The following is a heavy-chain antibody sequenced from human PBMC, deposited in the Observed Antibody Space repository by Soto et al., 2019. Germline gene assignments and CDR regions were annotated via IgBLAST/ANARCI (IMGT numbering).Heavy chain of an antibody. CDR3: AKDEWELPGVFDY. D-gene: IGHD1-26*01. CDR2: IIGSGGST. V-gene: IGHV3-23*01. CDR1: GFTFSSYA. J-gene: IGHJ4*02. Sequence: PGGSLRLSCAASGFTFSSYAMSWVRQAPGKGLEWVSAIIGSGGSTYYADSVKGRFTISRDNSKNTLYLQMNSLRAEDTAVYYCAKDEWELPGVFDYWGQGTLVTVSS.